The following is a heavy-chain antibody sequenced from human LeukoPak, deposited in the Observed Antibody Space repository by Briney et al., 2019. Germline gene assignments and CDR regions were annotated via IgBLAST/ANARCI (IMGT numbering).Heavy chain of an antibody. D-gene: IGHD6-13*01. CDR3: ARTTEAHSWRTRYYDYYMDV. J-gene: IGHJ6*03. V-gene: IGHV4-59*01. CDR2: IYYSGST. CDR1: AGSISSYY. Sequence: SETLSLTCTVSAGSISSYYWSWIRQPPGKGLEWIGYIYYSGSTNYNPSPKSRVTISVDTSKNQFSLKLSSVTAADTAVYYCARTTEAHSWRTRYYDYYMDVWGKGTTVTVSS.